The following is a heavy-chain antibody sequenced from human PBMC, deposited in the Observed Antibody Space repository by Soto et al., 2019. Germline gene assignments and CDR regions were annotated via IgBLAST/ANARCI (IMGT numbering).Heavy chain of an antibody. J-gene: IGHJ5*02. V-gene: IGHV3-13*01. Sequence: GGSLRLSCAASGFTFSSYDMHWVRHATGKGLEWVSAIGTAGDTYYPGSVKGRFTISRENAKNSLYLQMNSLVAGDAAVYYCARGIAARRSWFDPWGQGTLVTVSS. CDR2: IGTAGDT. CDR1: GFTFSSYD. CDR3: ARGIAARRSWFDP. D-gene: IGHD6-6*01.